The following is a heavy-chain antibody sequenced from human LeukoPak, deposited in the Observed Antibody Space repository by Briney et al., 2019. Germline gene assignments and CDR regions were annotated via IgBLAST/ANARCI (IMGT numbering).Heavy chain of an antibody. J-gene: IGHJ6*02. CDR1: GFTFSSYA. CDR3: ARADYYYYGMDV. Sequence: GGSLRLSCAASGFTFSSYAMSWVRQAPGKGLEWVSAISGSGGSTYYADSVKGRFTISRDNSKNTLYLQMNSLRAEDTAVYYCARADYYYYGMDVWGQGTTVTVSS. CDR2: ISGSGGST. V-gene: IGHV3-23*01.